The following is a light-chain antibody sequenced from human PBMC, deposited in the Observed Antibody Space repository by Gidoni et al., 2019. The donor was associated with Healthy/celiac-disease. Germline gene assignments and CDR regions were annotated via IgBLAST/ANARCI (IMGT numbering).Light chain of an antibody. CDR1: SSDVGSYNL. V-gene: IGLV2-23*02. CDR3: CSYAGSSL. J-gene: IGLJ3*02. Sequence: QSALTQPASVSGSPGQSITISCTGTSSDVGSYNLVSWYQQHPGKAPKLMTHEVSKRPSGVSNRFSGSKSGNTASLTISGLQAEDEADYYCCSYAGSSLFGGGTKLTVL. CDR2: EVS.